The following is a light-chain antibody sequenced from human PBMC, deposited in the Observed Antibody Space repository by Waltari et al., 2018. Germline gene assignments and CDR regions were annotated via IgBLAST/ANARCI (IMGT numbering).Light chain of an antibody. Sequence: DIVMTQSPLSLPVTPGEPASISCRSSQSLLHSNGYNYLDWYLQKPGQSPQLLIYLGSNRASGVPDRFSGSGSGTDFTLKISRVEAEDVGVYYCMQAQQTPWAFGPGTKVDIK. CDR3: MQAQQTPWA. CDR1: QSLLHSNGYNY. J-gene: IGKJ3*01. CDR2: LGS. V-gene: IGKV2-28*01.